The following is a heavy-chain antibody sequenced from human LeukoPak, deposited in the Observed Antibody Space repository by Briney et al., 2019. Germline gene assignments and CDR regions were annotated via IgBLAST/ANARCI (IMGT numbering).Heavy chain of an antibody. Sequence: GASVKVSCKASGGTFSSYAIGWVRQAPGQGLEWMGRIIPILGIANYAQKFQGRVTITADKSTSTAYMELSSLRSEDTAVYYCASYYDSSGSYFDYWGQGTLVTVSS. D-gene: IGHD3-22*01. CDR2: IIPILGIA. CDR1: GGTFSSYA. V-gene: IGHV1-69*04. CDR3: ASYYDSSGSYFDY. J-gene: IGHJ4*02.